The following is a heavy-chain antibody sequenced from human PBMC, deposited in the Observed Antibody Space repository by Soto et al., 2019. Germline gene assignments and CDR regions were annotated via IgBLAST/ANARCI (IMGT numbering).Heavy chain of an antibody. J-gene: IGHJ4*02. CDR1: GGTFSSYT. Sequence: QVQLVQSGAEVKKPGSWVKVSCKGSGGTFSSYTISWVRQAPGQGLEWMGRIIPILGIANYAQKFQGRVTITADKSTSTAYMELSSLRSEDTAVYYCARDLEFNQDGYNDYWGQGTLVTVSS. CDR2: IIPILGIA. D-gene: IGHD5-12*01. CDR3: ARDLEFNQDGYNDY. V-gene: IGHV1-69*08.